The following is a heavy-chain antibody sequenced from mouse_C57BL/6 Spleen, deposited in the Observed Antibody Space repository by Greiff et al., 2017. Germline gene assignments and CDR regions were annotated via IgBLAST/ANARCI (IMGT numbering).Heavy chain of an antibody. D-gene: IGHD1-1*01. CDR3: ARGAVDWYYAMDY. CDR2: ISSGGSYT. V-gene: IGHV5-6*01. CDR1: GFTFSSYG. J-gene: IGHJ4*01. Sequence: EVQRVESGGDLVKPGGSLKLSCAASGFTFSSYGMSWVRQTPDKRLEWVATISSGGSYTYYPDSVKGRFTISRDNAKNTLYLQMSSLKSEDTAMYYCARGAVDWYYAMDYWGQGTSVTVSS.